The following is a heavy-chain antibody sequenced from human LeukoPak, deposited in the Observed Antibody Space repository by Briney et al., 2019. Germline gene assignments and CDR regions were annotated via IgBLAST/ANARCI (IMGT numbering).Heavy chain of an antibody. CDR2: IKQDGSEK. Sequence: PGGSLRLSCAASGFTFSSYWMSWVRQAPGKGLEWVANIKQDGSEKYYVDSVKGRFTISRDNAKNSLYLQMNSLRAEDTAVYYCARDHGYDYVWGSYPPYHDAFDIWGQGTMVTVSS. CDR3: ARDHGYDYVWGSYPPYHDAFDI. D-gene: IGHD3-16*02. J-gene: IGHJ3*02. CDR1: GFTFSSYW. V-gene: IGHV3-7*01.